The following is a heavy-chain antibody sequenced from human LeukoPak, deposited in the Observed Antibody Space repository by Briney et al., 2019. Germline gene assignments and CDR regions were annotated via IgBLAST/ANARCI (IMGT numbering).Heavy chain of an antibody. CDR1: GGSISSGAFS. V-gene: IGHV4-30-2*01. CDR2: IFHSGST. D-gene: IGHD3-16*01. J-gene: IGHJ4*02. Sequence: NSSQTLSLTCTVSGGSISSGAFSWTWIRQPPGKGLEWIGYIFHSGSTYYNPSFQSRVTISIDKSKNQFALKLSPVTAADTAVYYCVRHDDYVWGINPHFDYWGQGTLVTVSS. CDR3: VRHDDYVWGINPHFDY.